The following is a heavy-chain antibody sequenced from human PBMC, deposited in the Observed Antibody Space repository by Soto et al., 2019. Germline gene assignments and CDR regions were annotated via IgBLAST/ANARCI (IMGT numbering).Heavy chain of an antibody. CDR2: IYYSGST. CDR1: GGSISSSSYY. V-gene: IGHV4-39*01. D-gene: IGHD3-10*01. J-gene: IGHJ4*02. Sequence: QLQLQESGPGLVKPSETLSLTCTVSGGSISSSSYYWGWIRQPPGKGLEWIGSIYYSGSTYYNPSLKSRVTISVDTSKNQFSLKLRSLTAADTAVYYCARQGVSGSSVLDYWGQGTLVTVSS. CDR3: ARQGVSGSSVLDY.